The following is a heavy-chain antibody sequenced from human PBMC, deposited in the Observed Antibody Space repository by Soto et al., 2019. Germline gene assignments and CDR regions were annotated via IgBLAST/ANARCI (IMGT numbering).Heavy chain of an antibody. V-gene: IGHV1-46*03. CDR2: INPSGGST. D-gene: IGHD4-17*01. CDR1: GYTFTSYY. CDR3: AGTVRYYFDY. Sequence: QVQLVQSGAEVKKPGASVKVSCKASGYTFTSYYMHWVRQDPGQGLEWMGIINPSGGSTSYAQKLQGRVTMTRDTSTSTVYMELSSLRYEDTAVYYCAGTVRYYFDYWGQGTLVTVSS. J-gene: IGHJ4*02.